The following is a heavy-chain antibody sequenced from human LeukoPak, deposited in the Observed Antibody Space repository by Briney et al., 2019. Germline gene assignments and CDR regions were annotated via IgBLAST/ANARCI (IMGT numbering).Heavy chain of an antibody. D-gene: IGHD3-16*01. J-gene: IGHJ4*02. CDR1: GFTFSRYG. CDR2: ISGSGGNT. Sequence: GGSLRLSCAASGFTFSRYGMSWVRQAPGKGLDWVSAISGSGGNTYNADSVKGRFTISRDNSKNTLYLQMNSLRAEDTAVYYCAKDYVEVSTASGRFDSWGQGTLVTVSS. CDR3: AKDYVEVSTASGRFDS. V-gene: IGHV3-23*01.